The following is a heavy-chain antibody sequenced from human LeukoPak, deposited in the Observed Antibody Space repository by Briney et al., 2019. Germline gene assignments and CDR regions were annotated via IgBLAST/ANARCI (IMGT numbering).Heavy chain of an antibody. CDR2: IIPIFGTA. CDR1: GGTFSSYA. V-gene: IGHV1-69*01. J-gene: IGHJ4*02. Sequence: GASVKVSCKAYGGTFSSYAISWVRQAPGQGLEWMGGIIPIFGTANYAQKFQGRVTITADESTSTAYMELSSLRSEDTAVYYCARDSSYYYGSGSYYNRPGYYFDYWGQGTLVTVSS. CDR3: ARDSSYYYGSGSYYNRPGYYFDY. D-gene: IGHD3-10*01.